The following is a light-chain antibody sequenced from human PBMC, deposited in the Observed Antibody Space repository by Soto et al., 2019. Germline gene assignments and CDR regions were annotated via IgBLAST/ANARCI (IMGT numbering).Light chain of an antibody. CDR3: RHYNNWPRT. J-gene: IGKJ1*01. CDR1: QSVSSN. Sequence: EIVMTQSPATLSVSPGERATLSCRASQSVSSNLAWYQQKPGQAPRLLIYGASTRATGIPARFSGSGSGTEFTLTISSLQSEDFAVYYCRHYNNWPRTFGQGTKVDI. V-gene: IGKV3-15*01. CDR2: GAS.